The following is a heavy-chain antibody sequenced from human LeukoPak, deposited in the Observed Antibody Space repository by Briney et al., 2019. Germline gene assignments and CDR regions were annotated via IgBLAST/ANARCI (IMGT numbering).Heavy chain of an antibody. V-gene: IGHV4-30-2*01. D-gene: IGHD5-18*01. Sequence: SQTLSLTCAVSGGSISSGGYSWSWIRQPPGKGPEWIGYIYHSGSTYYNPSLKSRVTISVDRSKNQFSLKLSSVTAADTAVYYCAREAGYSYAFDYWGQGTLVTVSS. J-gene: IGHJ4*02. CDR1: GGSISSGGYS. CDR2: IYHSGST. CDR3: AREAGYSYAFDY.